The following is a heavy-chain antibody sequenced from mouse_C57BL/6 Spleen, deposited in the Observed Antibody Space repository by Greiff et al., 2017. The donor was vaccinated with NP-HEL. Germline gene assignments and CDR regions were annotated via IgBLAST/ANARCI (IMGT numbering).Heavy chain of an antibody. J-gene: IGHJ4*01. Sequence: QVQLQQPGAELVRPGTSVKLSCKASGYTFTSYWMHWVKQRPGQGLEWIGVIDPSDSYTNYNQKFKGKATLTVDTSSSTAYMQLSSLTSEDSAVYYCARSPTGRYAMDYWGQGTSVTVSS. CDR3: ARSPTGRYAMDY. D-gene: IGHD3-3*01. V-gene: IGHV1-59*01. CDR2: IDPSDSYT. CDR1: GYTFTSYW.